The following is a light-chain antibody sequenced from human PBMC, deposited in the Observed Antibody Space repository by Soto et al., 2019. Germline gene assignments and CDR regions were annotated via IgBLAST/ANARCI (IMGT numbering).Light chain of an antibody. CDR1: SSDVGGNNY. CDR3: ASYGGSRI. V-gene: IGLV2-8*01. J-gene: IGLJ2*01. Sequence: QSALTQPPSASGSPGQSVTISCTGTSSDVGGNNYVSWYQKHPGKAPKLLIYEVSKRPSGVPARFSGSKSGNTASLTVSGLQAEDEADYYCASYGGSRIFGGGTKVTVL. CDR2: EVS.